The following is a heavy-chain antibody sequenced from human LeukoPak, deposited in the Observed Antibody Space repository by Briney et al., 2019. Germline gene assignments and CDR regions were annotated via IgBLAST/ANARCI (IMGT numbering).Heavy chain of an antibody. CDR1: GFTFSSYG. CDR2: IRYDGSNK. CDR3: AKDLDYYGSGSSLRD. Sequence: GGSLRLSCAASGFTFSSYGMHWVRQAPGKGLEWVAFIRYDGSNKYYADSVKGRFTISRDNSKNTLYLQMNSLRAEDTAVYYCAKDLDYYGSGSSLRDWGQGTLVTVSS. V-gene: IGHV3-30*02. D-gene: IGHD3-10*01. J-gene: IGHJ4*02.